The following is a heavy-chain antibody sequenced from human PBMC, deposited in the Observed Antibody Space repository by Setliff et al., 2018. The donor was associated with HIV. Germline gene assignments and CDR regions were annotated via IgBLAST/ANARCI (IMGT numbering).Heavy chain of an antibody. V-gene: IGHV1-2*06. J-gene: IGHJ6*03. CDR1: GDTFNFYG. CDR2: INPNSGGT. D-gene: IGHD4-4*01. Sequence: ASVKVSCKASGDTFNFYGLNWVRQAPGQGLEWMGRINPNSGGTNYAQKFQGRVTMTRDTSISTAYMELSRLRSDDTAVYYCVGSNYYYYYMDVWGKGTTVTVSS. CDR3: VGSNYYYYYMDV.